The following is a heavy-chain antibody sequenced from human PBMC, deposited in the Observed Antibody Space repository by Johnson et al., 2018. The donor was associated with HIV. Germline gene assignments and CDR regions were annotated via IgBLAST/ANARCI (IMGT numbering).Heavy chain of an antibody. Sequence: QMLLVESGGGVVQPGRSLRLSCAVSGFTFSTYGMHWVRQGPGKGLEWGAVIWYDGSTKYSADSVKGRFTKSRDNSKNTLYLQMTSLRAEDTAVYYCARVTVKDLMGAFDIWGQGTMVTVSS. V-gene: IGHV3-30*19. J-gene: IGHJ3*02. CDR2: IWYDGSTK. CDR3: ARVTVKDLMGAFDI. D-gene: IGHD4-17*01. CDR1: GFTFSTYG.